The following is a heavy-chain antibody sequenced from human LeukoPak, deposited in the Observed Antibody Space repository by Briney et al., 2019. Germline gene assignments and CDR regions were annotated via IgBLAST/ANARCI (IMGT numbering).Heavy chain of an antibody. Sequence: SETLSLTCTVSGGSISSYYWSWIRQPPGKGLEWIGYIYYSGSTNYNPSLKSRVTISVDTSKNQFSLKLSSVTAVDTAVYYCAAGGSSGYMPLGAFDIWGQGTMVTVSS. D-gene: IGHD3-22*01. CDR1: GGSISSYY. CDR3: AAGGSSGYMPLGAFDI. CDR2: IYYSGST. J-gene: IGHJ3*02. V-gene: IGHV4-59*01.